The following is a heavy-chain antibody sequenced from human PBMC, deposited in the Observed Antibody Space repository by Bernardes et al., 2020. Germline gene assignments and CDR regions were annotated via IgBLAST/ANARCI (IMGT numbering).Heavy chain of an antibody. CDR2: GLYREST. CDR3: ARHGAGQYFFDY. CDR1: GGSVSSRSSY. Sequence: ETLSHTFTVSGGSVSSRSSYWGWIRQPPGKGLEWIGSGLYRESTYYNPSLKSRVAISVDTSKNQFSLRLSSVTAADTAVYYCARHGAGQYFFDYWGQGALVTVSS. D-gene: IGHD3-16*01. V-gene: IGHV4-39*01. J-gene: IGHJ4*02.